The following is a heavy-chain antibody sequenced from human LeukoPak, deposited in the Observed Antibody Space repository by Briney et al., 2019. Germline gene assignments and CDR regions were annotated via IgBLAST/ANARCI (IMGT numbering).Heavy chain of an antibody. CDR1: GFTFSSYS. CDR2: ISSSSSYI. Sequence: GGSLRLSCAASGFTFSSYSMNWVRQAPGKGLEWVSSISSSSSYIYYADSVKGRFTISRDNAKNSLYLQMNSLRAEDTAVYYCARDSSGYRGXFDYWGQGTLVTVSS. D-gene: IGHD3-22*01. V-gene: IGHV3-21*01. J-gene: IGHJ4*02. CDR3: ARDSSGYRGXFDY.